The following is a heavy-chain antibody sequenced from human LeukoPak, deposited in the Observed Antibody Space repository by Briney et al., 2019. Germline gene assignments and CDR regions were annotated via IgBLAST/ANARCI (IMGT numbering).Heavy chain of an antibody. CDR3: AAGGLYDLLPY. J-gene: IGHJ4*02. Sequence: ASVKVSCEVSGHTLSDLTMHWVRQAPGKGLEWMGGFDPGNGEIIYAQKFQGRVTMTEDASTDTAYMELSSLKSEDTAVYYCAAGGLYDLLPYWGQGTLVTVSS. CDR2: FDPGNGEI. D-gene: IGHD3-3*01. V-gene: IGHV1-24*01. CDR1: GHTLSDLT.